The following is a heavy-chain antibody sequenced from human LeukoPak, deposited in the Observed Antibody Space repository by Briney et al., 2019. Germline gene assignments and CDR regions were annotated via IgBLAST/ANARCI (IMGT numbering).Heavy chain of an antibody. J-gene: IGHJ4*02. CDR1: GGTISSYA. CDR2: IIPIFGTA. V-gene: IGHV1-69*05. Sequence: SVKVSCKASGGTISSYAISWVRQAPGQGLEWMGGIIPIFGTANYAQKFQGRVTITTDESTSTAYMELSSLRSEDTAVYYCAEYYYDSSGYYYNYWGQGTLVTVSS. CDR3: AEYYYDSSGYYYNY. D-gene: IGHD3-22*01.